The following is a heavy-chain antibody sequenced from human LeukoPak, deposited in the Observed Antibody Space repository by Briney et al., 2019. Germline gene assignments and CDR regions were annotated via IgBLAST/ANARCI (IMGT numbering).Heavy chain of an antibody. J-gene: IGHJ4*02. CDR3: ARDRQTYYYDSSGYPGGHDY. V-gene: IGHV3-21*01. Sequence: PGGSLRLSCAASGFTFSTYGMTWVRQAPGKGLEWVSAIGASGRDTYYADSVKGRFTISRDNAKNSLYLQMNSLRAEDTAVYYCARDRQTYYYDSSGYPGGHDYWGQGTLVTVSS. CDR2: IGASGRDT. CDR1: GFTFSTYG. D-gene: IGHD3-22*01.